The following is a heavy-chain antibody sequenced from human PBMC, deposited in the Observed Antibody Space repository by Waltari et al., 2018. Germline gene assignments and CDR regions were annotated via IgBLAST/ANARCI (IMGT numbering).Heavy chain of an antibody. D-gene: IGHD3-3*02. CDR3: AGRGAKMFSI. Sequence: QVQLQESGPGLVQPSQTLSLTCSVSGFSLSSVSYYWSWIRQHPGKGLEWIGYISHSGDTDYSPSLRSRLTLSVDTSKNQFSLKLDSVTAADTGVYFCAGRGAKMFSIWGRGTLVTVSS. J-gene: IGHJ4*02. CDR2: ISHSGDT. CDR1: GFSLSSVSYY. V-gene: IGHV4-31*02.